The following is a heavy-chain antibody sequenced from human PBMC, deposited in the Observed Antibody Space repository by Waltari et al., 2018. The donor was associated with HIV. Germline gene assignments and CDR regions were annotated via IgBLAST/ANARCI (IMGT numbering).Heavy chain of an antibody. CDR1: GFTFSNYT. CDR2: ISRSSSSI. V-gene: IGHV3-48*01. CDR3: ARDINGGWGY. J-gene: IGHJ4*02. Sequence: EVQLVEYGGGWVQPGGSLRLSCAASGFTFSNYTMNWVRQDPGKGLDWVSYISRSSSSIFYADSVKGQFTISRDNAKNSLSLQMNSLRVEDTAVYYCARDINGGWGYWGQGTLVTVAS. D-gene: IGHD7-27*01.